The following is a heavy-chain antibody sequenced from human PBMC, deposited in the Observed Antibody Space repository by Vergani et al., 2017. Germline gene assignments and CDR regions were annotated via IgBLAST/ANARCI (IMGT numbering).Heavy chain of an antibody. J-gene: IGHJ6*02. CDR2: IDPSDSYT. V-gene: IGHV5-10-1*01. Sequence: EVQLVQSGAEVKKPGESLKISCKGSGYSFTSYWISWVRQMAGKGLEWMGRIDPSDSYTNYSPSFQGHVNISADKSISTAYLQWSSLKASDTAMYYCARQGAGVYSGYAYGMSVCGQGPTVTVSS. D-gene: IGHD5-12*01. CDR3: ARQGAGVYSGYAYGMSV. CDR1: GYSFTSYW.